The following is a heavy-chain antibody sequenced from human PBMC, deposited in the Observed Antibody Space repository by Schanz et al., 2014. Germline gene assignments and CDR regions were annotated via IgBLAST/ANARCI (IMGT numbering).Heavy chain of an antibody. CDR1: GYTFTTYY. CDR3: ARGYGDSPTDF. Sequence: QVQLLQSGAEVKKPGASMKVSCKASGYTFTTYYMLWVRQAPGQGLEWMGIINPSGGSTRYGQKFQGRVTMTRDTSTSTVYMELSSLRSEDTAVYYCARGYGDSPTDFWGQGTLVTVSS. CDR2: INPSGGST. V-gene: IGHV1-46*01. J-gene: IGHJ4*02. D-gene: IGHD4-17*01.